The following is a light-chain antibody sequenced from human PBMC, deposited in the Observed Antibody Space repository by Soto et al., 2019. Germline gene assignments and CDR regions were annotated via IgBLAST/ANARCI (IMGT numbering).Light chain of an antibody. V-gene: IGLV2-11*02. CDR2: DVN. Sequence: QSVLTQPRSVSGSPGQSVTISCTGTSSDIGGYKFVSWYQQHPGKAPELMIYDVNNRPSGVPDRFSGSKSGNTASLTISGLQAEDEADYYCCAYGGTHNVFFGGGTQLTVL. CDR1: SSDIGGYKF. J-gene: IGLJ2*01. CDR3: CAYGGTHNVF.